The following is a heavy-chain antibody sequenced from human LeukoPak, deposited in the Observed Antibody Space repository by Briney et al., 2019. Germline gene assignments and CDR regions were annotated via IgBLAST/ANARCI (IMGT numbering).Heavy chain of an antibody. V-gene: IGHV4-59*01. D-gene: IGHD1-26*01. CDR2: IYYAGNT. J-gene: IGHJ4*02. Sequence: TSETLSLTCTVSGGSINSYYWSWIRQPPGKGLEWIGYIYYAGNTNYNPSLKSRVSISVDTSKNRFSLKLNSVTAADTAVYYCARYGGVGATHFDYWGQGTLVTVSS. CDR1: GGSINSYY. CDR3: ARYGGVGATHFDY.